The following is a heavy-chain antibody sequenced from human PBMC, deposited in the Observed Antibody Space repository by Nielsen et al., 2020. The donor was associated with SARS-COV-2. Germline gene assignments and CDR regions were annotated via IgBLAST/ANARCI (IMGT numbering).Heavy chain of an antibody. J-gene: IGHJ5*02. V-gene: IGHV4-34*01. CDR3: ARGRWDIVVVVAANWFDP. D-gene: IGHD2-15*01. CDR1: GGSFSGYY. Sequence: SETLSLTCAVYGGSFSGYYWSWIRQPPGKGLEWIGEINHSGSTNYNPSLKSRVTTSVDTSKNQFSLKLSSVTAADTAVYYCARGRWDIVVVVAANWFDPWGQGTLVTVSS. CDR2: INHSGST.